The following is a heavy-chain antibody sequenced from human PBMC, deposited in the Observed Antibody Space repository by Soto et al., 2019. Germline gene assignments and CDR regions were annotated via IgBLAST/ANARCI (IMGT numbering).Heavy chain of an antibody. CDR1: GYTLTSYG. CDR2: ISAYNGNT. CDR3: ARDVANWGYASWFDP. J-gene: IGHJ5*02. V-gene: IGHV1-18*01. D-gene: IGHD7-27*01. Sequence: ASVKVSCKASGYTLTSYGISWVRQAPGQGLEWMGWISAYNGNTNYAQKLQGRVTMTTDTSTSTAYMELRSLRSDDTAVYYCARDVANWGYASWFDPWGQGTLVTVSS.